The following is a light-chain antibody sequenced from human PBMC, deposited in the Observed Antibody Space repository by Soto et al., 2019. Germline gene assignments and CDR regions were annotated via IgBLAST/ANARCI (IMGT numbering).Light chain of an antibody. Sequence: EIVMTQSPATLSVSPGERATLSCRASQSVSSNLAWYQQKPGQTPTLLIYGASTRATGIPARFSGSGSGTEFTLTISSLQSGDFAVYYCQQYHNWPPGTFGQGTKVEIK. CDR2: GAS. J-gene: IGKJ1*01. CDR1: QSVSSN. CDR3: QQYHNWPPGT. V-gene: IGKV3-15*01.